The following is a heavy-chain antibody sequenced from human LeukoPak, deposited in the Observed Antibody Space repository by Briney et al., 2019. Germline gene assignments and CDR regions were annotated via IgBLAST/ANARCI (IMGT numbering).Heavy chain of an antibody. D-gene: IGHD2-15*01. CDR2: VFYSGST. Sequence: PGGSLRLSCAASGFTFSSYSMNWVRQPPGKGLEWIGSVFYSGSTYYNPPLKSRVTMSVDTSKNQFSLKLSSVIAADTAVYYCARLWSTDCSGGSCPHQPNYWGQGTLVTVSS. V-gene: IGHV4-39*01. CDR3: ARLWSTDCSGGSCPHQPNY. CDR1: GFTFSSYSMN. J-gene: IGHJ4*02.